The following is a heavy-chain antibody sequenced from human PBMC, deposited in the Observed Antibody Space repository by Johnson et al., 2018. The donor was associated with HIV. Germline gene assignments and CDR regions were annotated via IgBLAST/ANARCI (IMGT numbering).Heavy chain of an antibody. CDR3: ARDRTLWQLVRPGGAFDI. V-gene: IGHV3-30*09. J-gene: IGHJ3*02. CDR2: ISYDGSNK. Sequence: QVQLVESGGGVVQPGRSLRLSCAASGFTFSSYAIHWFRQAPGKGLEWVAAISYDGSNKYYADSVKGRFAISRDNAKNSLYLQMNSLRAEDTAVYYCARDRTLWQLVRPGGAFDIWGQGTMVTVSS. CDR1: GFTFSSYA. D-gene: IGHD6-6*01.